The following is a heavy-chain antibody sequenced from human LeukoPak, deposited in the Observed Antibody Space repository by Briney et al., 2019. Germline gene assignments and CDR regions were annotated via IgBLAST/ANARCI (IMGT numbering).Heavy chain of an antibody. CDR1: GFTFSSYS. J-gene: IGHJ3*02. V-gene: IGHV3-21*04. CDR2: ISSSSSYI. D-gene: IGHD6-19*01. CDR3: AKDQGYSSAWYSRDGFDM. Sequence: GGSLRLSCAASGFTFSSYSMNWVRQAPGKGLEWVSSISSSSSYIYYADSVKGRFTISRDNSQNTLYVQMNSLRAEDTAVYYCAKDQGYSSAWYSRDGFDMWGQGTMATVSS.